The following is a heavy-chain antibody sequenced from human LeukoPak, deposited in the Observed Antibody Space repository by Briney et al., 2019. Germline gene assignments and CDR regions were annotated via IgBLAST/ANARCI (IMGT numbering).Heavy chain of an antibody. D-gene: IGHD3-22*01. Sequence: GGSLRLSCAASGFTFSSYSMNWVRQAPGKGLEWVSSISSSSSYIYYADSVKGRFTISRDNAKNSLYLQMNSLRAEDTAVYYCARDFTPSSYYDSSTYYDCWGQGTLVTVSS. CDR3: ARDFTPSSYYDSSTYYDC. CDR2: ISSSSSYI. J-gene: IGHJ4*02. V-gene: IGHV3-21*01. CDR1: GFTFSSYS.